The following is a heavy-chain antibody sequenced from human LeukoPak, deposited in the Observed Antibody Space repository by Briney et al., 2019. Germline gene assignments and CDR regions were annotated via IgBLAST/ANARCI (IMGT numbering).Heavy chain of an antibody. V-gene: IGHV6-1*01. CDR1: GDSVSSNSAA. CDR3: ARDRVSIWFGELTLQLDY. Sequence: SQTLSLTCAISGDSVSSNSAAWNWIRQSPSSGLEWLGRTYYRSKWYYDYAVSVKSRITINPDTSKNQFSLQLNSVTPEDTAVYYCARDRVSIWFGELTLQLDYWGQGTLVTVSS. CDR2: TYYRSKWYY. J-gene: IGHJ4*02. D-gene: IGHD3-10*01.